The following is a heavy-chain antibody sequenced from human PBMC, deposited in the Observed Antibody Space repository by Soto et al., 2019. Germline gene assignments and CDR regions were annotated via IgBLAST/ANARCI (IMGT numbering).Heavy chain of an antibody. CDR2: ISGYNGNT. Sequence: QVQLLQSGGEVKKPGASVKLSCKTSGYMSSGYGINWVRQAPGQGLEWMGWISGYNGNTNYTQKFQDRVTITTDISTSTVYMELRSLRSDDTAVYYCARVRGVKDYHYVDVFDFWGQGSPVTVSS. CDR3: ARVRGVKDYHYVDVFDF. CDR1: GYMSSGYG. V-gene: IGHV1-18*04. J-gene: IGHJ4*02. D-gene: IGHD4-17*01.